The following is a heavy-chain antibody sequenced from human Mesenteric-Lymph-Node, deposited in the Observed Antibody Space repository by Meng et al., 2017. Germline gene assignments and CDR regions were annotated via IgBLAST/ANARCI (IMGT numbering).Heavy chain of an antibody. CDR2: INPSGGST. J-gene: IGHJ6*02. V-gene: IGHV1-46*01. D-gene: IGHD1-14*01. Sequence: ASVKVSCKASGGTFSSYTISWVRQAPGQGLEWMGIINPSGGSTSYAQKFQGRVTMTRDTSTSTVYMELSSLRSEDTAVYYCARPSRKYYYGMDVWGQGTTVTVSS. CDR3: ARPSRKYYYGMDV. CDR1: GGTFSSYT.